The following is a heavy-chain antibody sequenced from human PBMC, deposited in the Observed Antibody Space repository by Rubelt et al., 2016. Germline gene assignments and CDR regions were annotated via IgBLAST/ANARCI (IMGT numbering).Heavy chain of an antibody. CDR2: IYHSGST. Sequence: QVQLQESGPGLVKPSETLSLTCTVSGYSISSGYYWGWIRQPPGKGLEWIGSIYHSGSTYYNPSLRGRLAISVDTSKNQLSLKLSAVTAADTAVYYCARTLTTVTENLDDWGQGTLVTVSS. CDR3: ARTLTTVTENLDD. V-gene: IGHV4-38-2*02. J-gene: IGHJ4*02. CDR1: GYSISSGYY. D-gene: IGHD4-17*01.